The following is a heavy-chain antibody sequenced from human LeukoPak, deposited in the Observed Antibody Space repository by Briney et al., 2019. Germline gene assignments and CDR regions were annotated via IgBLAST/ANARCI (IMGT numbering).Heavy chain of an antibody. CDR3: AKGDSWAFDI. CDR2: IRYDGSNK. J-gene: IGHJ3*02. Sequence: GGSLRLSCAASGFTFSSYGMHWVRQAPGKGPEWVAFIRYDGSNKYYADSVKSRFTISRDNSKNTLYLQMNSLRAEDTAVYYCAKGDSWAFDIWGQGTMVTVSS. V-gene: IGHV3-30*02. CDR1: GFTFSSYG. D-gene: IGHD3-22*01.